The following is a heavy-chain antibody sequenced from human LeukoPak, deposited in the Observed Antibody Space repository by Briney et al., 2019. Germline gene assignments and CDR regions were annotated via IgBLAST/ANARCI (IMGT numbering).Heavy chain of an antibody. Sequence: SQTLSLTCAISGVSVSSNSAAWNWIRQSPSRGLESLGRTYYRSNWYFDYAQSVKSRITINADTSKNQISLLLNSVTPDDTAVYYCAGHSTISHDTFDTWGQGTMITVSS. D-gene: IGHD5-18*01. CDR2: TYYRSNWYF. V-gene: IGHV6-1*01. CDR3: AGHSTISHDTFDT. CDR1: GVSVSSNSAA. J-gene: IGHJ3*02.